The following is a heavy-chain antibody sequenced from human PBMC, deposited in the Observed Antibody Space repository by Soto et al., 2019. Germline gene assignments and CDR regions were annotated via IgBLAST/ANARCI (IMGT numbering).Heavy chain of an antibody. CDR3: ARIPQQLVISALLVFDY. CDR2: ISSSSSTI. Sequence: GESLKISCAASGFTFSSYSMNWVRQAPGKGLEWVSYISSSSSTIYYADSVKGRFTISRDNAKNSLYLQMNSLRAEDTAVYYCARIPQQLVISALLVFDYWGQGTLVTVSS. J-gene: IGHJ4*02. CDR1: GFTFSSYS. D-gene: IGHD6-13*01. V-gene: IGHV3-48*01.